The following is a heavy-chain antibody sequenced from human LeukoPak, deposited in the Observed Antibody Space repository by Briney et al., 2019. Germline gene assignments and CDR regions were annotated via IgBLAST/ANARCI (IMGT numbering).Heavy chain of an antibody. CDR1: GYTLTELS. Sequence: GASVKVSCKVSGYTLTELSMHWVRQAPGQGLEWMGWINPNSGGTNYAQKFQGRVTMTRDTSISTAYMELSRLRSDDTAVYYCARDHYGSGSYYIGWGQGTLVTVSS. CDR3: ARDHYGSGSYYIG. CDR2: INPNSGGT. V-gene: IGHV1-2*02. J-gene: IGHJ4*02. D-gene: IGHD3-10*01.